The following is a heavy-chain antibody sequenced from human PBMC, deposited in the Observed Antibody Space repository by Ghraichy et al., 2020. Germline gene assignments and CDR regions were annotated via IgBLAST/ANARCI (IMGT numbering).Heavy chain of an antibody. D-gene: IGHD3-3*01. CDR1: GFTFSTYW. CDR2: MNSDGTKT. V-gene: IGHV3-74*01. J-gene: IGHJ6*02. CDR3: ARDYEFWSGSYYYFRGMDV. Sequence: GGSLRLSCIASGFTFSTYWMHWVRQAPGKGLVWVSRMNSDGTKTGYADSVKGRFTISRDNAKNTLYLQIDSLRVEDTAVYYCARDYEFWSGSYYYFRGMDVWGQGTTVTVAS.